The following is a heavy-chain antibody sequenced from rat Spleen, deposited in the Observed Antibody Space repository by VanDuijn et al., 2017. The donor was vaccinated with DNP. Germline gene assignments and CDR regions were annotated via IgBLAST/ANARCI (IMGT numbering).Heavy chain of an antibody. V-gene: IGHV5-7*01. Sequence: EVQLVESGGGLVQPGRSLKLSCAASGLTFSDYSMAWVRQAPKKGLEWVATIVYDGSGAYYGDSVTGRFTISRDNAKRILYLRMDSLTSEDTATYYCARQGMYTTDWFAYWGQGTLVTVSS. CDR2: IVYDGSGA. CDR1: GLTFSDYS. CDR3: ARQGMYTTDWFAY. D-gene: IGHD1-6*01. J-gene: IGHJ3*01.